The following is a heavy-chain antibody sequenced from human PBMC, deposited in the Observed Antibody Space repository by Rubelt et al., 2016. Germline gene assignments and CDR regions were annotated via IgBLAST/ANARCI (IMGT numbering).Heavy chain of an antibody. J-gene: IGHJ4*02. V-gene: IGHV3-23*01. CDR1: GFPFSTYA. Sequence: GESLRLSCAASGFPFSTYAMSWVRQAPGKGLEWVSGISGSGGDTFYADSVKGRFTISRDNSKNTLYLQMNSLRVEDTAVYYRAKDDSGGWYYWGQGTLVTVSS. CDR2: ISGSGGDT. CDR3: AKDDSGGWYY. D-gene: IGHD6-19*01.